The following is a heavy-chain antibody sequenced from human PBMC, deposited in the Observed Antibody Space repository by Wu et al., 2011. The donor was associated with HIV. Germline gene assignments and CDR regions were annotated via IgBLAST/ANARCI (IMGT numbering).Heavy chain of an antibody. CDR3: ARDPYSSSFYYYYFNGR. J-gene: IGHJ6*03. D-gene: IGHD6-6*01. V-gene: IGHV1-2*02. Sequence: QVQLVQSGAEVKKPGASVKVSCKASGYTFTDYFIHWVRQAPGQGLEWMGWITPHSGDTHYSQRFQGRVTMTRDTSISTAYMELSRLRSDDTAVYYCARDPYSSSFYYYYFNGRLGQGTTVTVSS. CDR1: GYTFTDYF. CDR2: ITPHSGDT.